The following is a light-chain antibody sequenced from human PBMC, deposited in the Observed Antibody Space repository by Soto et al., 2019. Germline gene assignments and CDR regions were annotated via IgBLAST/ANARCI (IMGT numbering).Light chain of an antibody. CDR3: QQYGRSGT. J-gene: IGKJ1*01. V-gene: IGKV3-20*01. CDR1: QSVSNNY. CDR2: GAS. Sequence: IVLTQTTCTLSLSPGERATLSCRASQSVSNNYLAWYQQKPGQAPRLLIYGASNRATGIPDRFSGSGSGTDFTLTISRLEPEDFAVYYCQQYGRSGTFGQGTKVDIK.